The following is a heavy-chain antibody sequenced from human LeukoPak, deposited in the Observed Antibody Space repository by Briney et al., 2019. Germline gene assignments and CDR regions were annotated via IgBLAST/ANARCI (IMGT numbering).Heavy chain of an antibody. J-gene: IGHJ4*02. D-gene: IGHD6-19*01. Sequence: PSETLSLTCTVSGGSISSSSYYWGWIRQPPGKGLEWIGSIYYSGSTYYNPSLKSRVTISVDKSKNQFSLKLSSVTAADTAVYYCASGTIAVAGIFDYWGQGILVTVSS. V-gene: IGHV4-39*07. CDR1: GGSISSSSYY. CDR3: ASGTIAVAGIFDY. CDR2: IYYSGST.